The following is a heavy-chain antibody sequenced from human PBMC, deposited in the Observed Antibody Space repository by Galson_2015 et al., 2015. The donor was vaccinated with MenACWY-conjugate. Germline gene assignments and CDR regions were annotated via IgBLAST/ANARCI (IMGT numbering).Heavy chain of an antibody. CDR1: GFTFSDYY. J-gene: IGHJ4*02. CDR3: AREVAIRAYCSGGSCGGLNDY. V-gene: IGHV3-11*05. D-gene: IGHD2-15*01. CDR2: ISSSSSYT. Sequence: SLRLSCAASGFTFSDYYMSWIRQAPGKGLEWVSYISSSSSYTNYADSVKGRFTISRDNAKNSLYPQMNSLRAEDTAVYYCAREVAIRAYCSGGSCGGLNDYWGQGTLVTVSS.